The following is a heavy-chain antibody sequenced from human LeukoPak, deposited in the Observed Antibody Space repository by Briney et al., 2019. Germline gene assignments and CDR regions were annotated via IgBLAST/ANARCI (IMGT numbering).Heavy chain of an antibody. J-gene: IGHJ6*03. CDR1: GNSFGDYY. CDR2: IYTSGST. V-gene: IGHV4-4*07. D-gene: IGHD1-26*01. Sequence: PSETLSLTCTVSGNSFGDYYWSWIRQPAGKGLEWIGRIYTSGSTTYNPSLKSRVTMSVDTSKSQFSLKLSSVTAADTAVYYCARVGGGSYLYYYYYYMDVWGKGTTVTVSS. CDR3: ARVGGGSYLYYYYYYMDV.